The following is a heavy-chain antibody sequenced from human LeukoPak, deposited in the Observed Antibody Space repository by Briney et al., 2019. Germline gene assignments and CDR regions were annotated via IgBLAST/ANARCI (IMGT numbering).Heavy chain of an antibody. J-gene: IGHJ4*02. CDR3: TRDPGYSSSSISF. CDR2: IDRSNSDI. D-gene: IGHD6-6*01. Sequence: GGSLRLSCAASGFALSGYSINWVRQAPGEGLEWVSFIDRSNSDIYYADSVKGRFTISRDNARESVFLQLNRLRAEDTAVYYCTRDPGYSSSSISFWGQGTLVTVSS. V-gene: IGHV3-21*01. CDR1: GFALSGYS.